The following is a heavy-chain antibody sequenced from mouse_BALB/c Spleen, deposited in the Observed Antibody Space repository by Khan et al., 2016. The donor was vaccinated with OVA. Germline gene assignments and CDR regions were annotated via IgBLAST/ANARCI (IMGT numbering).Heavy chain of an antibody. CDR1: GFNIKAYY. D-gene: IGHD2-1*01. CDR2: IDPENGNT. V-gene: IGHV14-1*02. CDR3: DGSAGVGNYGIAY. J-gene: IGHJ3*01. Sequence: VQLQQSGAELVRPGALVKLSCKASGFNIKAYYMHWVKQRPEQGLEWIGWIDPENGNTIYDPKFQGKASITADTSSNTAYLQLSRLPSEAPARSSGDGSAGVGNYGIAYLGQGTLVTVSA.